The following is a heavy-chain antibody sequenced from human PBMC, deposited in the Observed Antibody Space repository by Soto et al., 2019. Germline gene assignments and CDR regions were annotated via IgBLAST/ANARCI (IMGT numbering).Heavy chain of an antibody. CDR1: GYTFTGYY. J-gene: IGHJ6*02. Sequence: ASVKVSCKASGYTFTGYYMHWVRQAPGQGLEWMGWINPNSGGTNHAQKFQGWVTMTRDTSISTAYMELSRLRSDDTAVYYCARGRAYYDFWSGYPQNYYYYGMDVWGQGTTVTVSS. CDR3: ARGRAYYDFWSGYPQNYYYYGMDV. CDR2: INPNSGGT. D-gene: IGHD3-3*01. V-gene: IGHV1-2*04.